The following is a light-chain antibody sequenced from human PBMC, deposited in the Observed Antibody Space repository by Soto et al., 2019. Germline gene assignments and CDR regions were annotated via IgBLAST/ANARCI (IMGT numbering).Light chain of an antibody. CDR2: DNN. CDR1: SSNIGNKY. V-gene: IGLV1-51*01. CDR3: GSWDSSLRAEV. Sequence: QSVLTQPPSVSAAPGQKVTISCSGSSSNIGNKYVSWYQQFPVTAPRLLIYDNNKRPSGIPDRFSGSKSGTSASLDITGLQTGDEADYYCGSWDSSLRAEVFGGGTKLTVL. J-gene: IGLJ2*01.